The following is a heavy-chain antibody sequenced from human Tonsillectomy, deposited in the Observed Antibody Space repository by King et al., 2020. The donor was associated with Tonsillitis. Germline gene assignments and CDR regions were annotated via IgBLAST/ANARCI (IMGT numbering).Heavy chain of an antibody. Sequence: QLVQSGGGVVQPGRSLRLSCAASGFTFSSYGMHWVRQAPGKGLEWVAVIWYDGSNKYYADSVKGRFTISRANSKNTLYLQMNSLRAEDTAVYYCARDLSDCSSTSCYPYFDYWGQGTLVTVSS. J-gene: IGHJ4*02. CDR3: ARDLSDCSSTSCYPYFDY. D-gene: IGHD2-2*01. CDR2: IWYDGSNK. V-gene: IGHV3-33*08. CDR1: GFTFSSYG.